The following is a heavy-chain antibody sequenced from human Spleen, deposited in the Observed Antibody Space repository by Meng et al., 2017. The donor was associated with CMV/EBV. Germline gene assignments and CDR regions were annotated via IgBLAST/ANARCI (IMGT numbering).Heavy chain of an antibody. CDR1: GGSFSGYF. J-gene: IGHJ4*02. CDR2: INHSGST. Sequence: QGHHTQLCAALLKTSETLSRSCGVYGGSFSGYFWSWIRQPPGKGLEWIAEINHSGSTNYNPSLKSRVTISVDTSKNQFSLKLSSVTAADTAVYYCARISGGDYGDYGGSSDFDYWGQGTLVTVSS. CDR3: ARISGGDYGDYGGSSDFDY. V-gene: IGHV4-34*01. D-gene: IGHD4-17*01.